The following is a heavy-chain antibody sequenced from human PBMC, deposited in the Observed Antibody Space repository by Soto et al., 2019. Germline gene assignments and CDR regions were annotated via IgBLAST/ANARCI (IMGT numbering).Heavy chain of an antibody. J-gene: IGHJ4*02. D-gene: IGHD6-13*01. V-gene: IGHV4-31*03. CDR2: IYYSGST. CDR1: GGSIISGGYY. CDR3: ARGGGIAAAGLDY. Sequence: SGSLSLTCTVSGGSIISGGYYWSWIRQHPGKGLEWIGYIYYSGSTYYNPSLKSRVTISVDTSKNQFSLKLSSVTAADTAVYYCARGGGIAAAGLDYWGQGTLVTVSS.